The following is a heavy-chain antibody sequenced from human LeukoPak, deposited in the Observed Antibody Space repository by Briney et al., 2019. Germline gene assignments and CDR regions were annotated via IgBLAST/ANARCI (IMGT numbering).Heavy chain of an antibody. V-gene: IGHV3-48*03. J-gene: IGHJ4*02. CDR1: GFTFSSYE. CDR2: IGSSGTI. CDR3: ARDIGY. Sequence: GGSLRLSCAASGFTFSSYEMNWVRQAPGKGLEWVSYIGSSGTIYYADSVKGRFTISRDNAKNSLYLQMNSLRVEDTAVYYCARDIGYWGQGTLVTVSS.